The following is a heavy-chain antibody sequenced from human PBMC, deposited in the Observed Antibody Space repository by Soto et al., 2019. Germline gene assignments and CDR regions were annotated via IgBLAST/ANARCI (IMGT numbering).Heavy chain of an antibody. CDR2: ISYDGSNK. J-gene: IGHJ4*02. CDR1: GFTFSSYA. D-gene: IGHD6-19*01. V-gene: IGHV3-30-3*01. CDR3: ARGIAVAGTFYFDY. Sequence: GGSLRLSCAASGFTFSSYAMHWVRQAPVKGLEWVAVISYDGSNKYYADSVKGRFTISRDNSKNTLYLQMNSLRAEDTAVYYCARGIAVAGTFYFDYWGQGTLVTVSS.